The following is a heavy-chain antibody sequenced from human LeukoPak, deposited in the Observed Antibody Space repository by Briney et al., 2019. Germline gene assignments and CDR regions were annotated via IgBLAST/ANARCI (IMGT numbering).Heavy chain of an antibody. J-gene: IGHJ3*02. CDR3: ARAGRAGSYYLDDAFDI. Sequence: ASVKVSCKASGGSFSSFVITWVRQAPGQGLEWMGWISAYNGNTKYAQKFEGRISMTTDASTSTAYMELRSLRADDTAVFYCARAGRAGSYYLDDAFDIWGQGSMVTVSS. V-gene: IGHV1-18*01. D-gene: IGHD1-26*01. CDR1: GGSFSSFV. CDR2: ISAYNGNT.